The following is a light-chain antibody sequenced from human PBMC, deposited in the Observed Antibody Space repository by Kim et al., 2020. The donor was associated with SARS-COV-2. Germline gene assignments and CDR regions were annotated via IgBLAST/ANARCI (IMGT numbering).Light chain of an antibody. V-gene: IGLV4-60*03. J-gene: IGLJ3*02. CDR2: LEGSGSY. Sequence: QPVLTQSSSVSASLGSSVKLTCTLSSGHSSYIIAWHQQQPGKAPRYLMKLEGSGSYNKGSGVPDRFSGSSSGADCYLTISNLQSEDEADYYCETWDSNTRVFGGGTQLTVL. CDR1: SGHSSYI. CDR3: ETWDSNTRV.